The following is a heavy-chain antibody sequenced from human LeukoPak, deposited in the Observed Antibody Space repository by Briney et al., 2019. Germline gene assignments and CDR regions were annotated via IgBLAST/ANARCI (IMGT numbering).Heavy chain of an antibody. D-gene: IGHD3-10*01. CDR2: INPNSGGT. Sequence: ASVKVSCKASGYTFTGYYMHWVRQATGQGLEWMGWINPNSGGTNYAQKFQGRVTMTRDTSISTANMELSRLRSDDTAVYYCAREMVRGVIIKDYYYYGMDVWGQGTTVTVSS. J-gene: IGHJ6*02. CDR3: AREMVRGVIIKDYYYYGMDV. CDR1: GYTFTGYY. V-gene: IGHV1-2*02.